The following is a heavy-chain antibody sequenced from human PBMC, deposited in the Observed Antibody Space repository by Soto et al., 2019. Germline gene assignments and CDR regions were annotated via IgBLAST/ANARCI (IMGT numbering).Heavy chain of an antibody. CDR3: ASVEAVAAAAFDI. J-gene: IGHJ3*02. CDR1: GFTVGSNY. D-gene: IGHD6-19*01. CDR2: IYSGGST. V-gene: IGHV3-53*01. Sequence: GGSLRLSCAASGFTVGSNYMSWVRQAPGKGLEWVSVIYSGGSTYYADSVKGRFTISRDNSKNTLYLQMNSLRAEDTAVYYCASVEAVAAAAFDIWGQGTMVTVSS.